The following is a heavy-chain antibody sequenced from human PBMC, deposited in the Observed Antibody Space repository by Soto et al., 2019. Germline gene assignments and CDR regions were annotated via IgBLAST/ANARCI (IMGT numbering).Heavy chain of an antibody. CDR1: VFTSSG. V-gene: IGHV1-18*04. CDR3: AREGILGLFDAYDL. D-gene: IGHD3-3*01. J-gene: IGHJ3*01. CDR2: ISTHNGNT. Sequence: QDQLVQSGAEVKKPGASVKVSCKASVFTSSGISWVRQAPGQRLEWMGWISTHNGNTIYAQKFQGRAIMTMATSTTTVYMELRCLRSDDTAVYLCAREGILGLFDAYDLWGQGTMVTVSS.